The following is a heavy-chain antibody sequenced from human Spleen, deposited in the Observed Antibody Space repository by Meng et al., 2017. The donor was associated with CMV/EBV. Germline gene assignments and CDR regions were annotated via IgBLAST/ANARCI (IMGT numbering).Heavy chain of an antibody. J-gene: IGHJ5*02. CDR1: FTTYG. D-gene: IGHD2/OR15-2a*01. CDR2: ISAYNGNT. CDR3: ARGWGQKVVLRLSQGWLDP. Sequence: FTTYGINWVQPAPGQGLEWMGWISAYNGNTNSAQKFQGRVVMTTDTSTNTAYMELRSLRSDDTAVYYCARGWGQKVVLRLSQGWLDPWGQGTLVTVSS. V-gene: IGHV1-18*01.